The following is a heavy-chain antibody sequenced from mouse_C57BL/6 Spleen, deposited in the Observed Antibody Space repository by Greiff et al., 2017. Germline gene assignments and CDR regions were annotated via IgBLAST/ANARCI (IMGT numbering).Heavy chain of an antibody. J-gene: IGHJ1*03. D-gene: IGHD1-1*01. CDR1: GYTFTSYG. V-gene: IGHV1-81*01. CDR2: IYPRSGNT. CDR3: ARSDGSSYLYWYFDV. Sequence: VKLQESGAELARPGASVKLSCKASGYTFTSYGISWVKQRTGQGLEWIGEIYPRSGNTYYNETFKGKATLTADKSSSTAYMELRSLTSEDSAVYFCARSDGSSYLYWYFDVWGTGTTVTVSS.